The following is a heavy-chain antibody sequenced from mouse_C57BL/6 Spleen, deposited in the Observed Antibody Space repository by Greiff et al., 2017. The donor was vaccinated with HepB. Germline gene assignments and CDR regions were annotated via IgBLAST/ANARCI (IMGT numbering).Heavy chain of an antibody. V-gene: IGHV5-4*03. D-gene: IGHD2-1*01. CDR3: ARVRGLLWSYYAMDY. J-gene: IGHJ4*01. CDR2: ISDGGSYT. Sequence: EVKLVESGGGLVKPGGSLKLSCAASGFTFSSYAMSWVRQTPEKRLEWVATISDGGSYTYYPDNVKGRFTISRDNAKNNLYLQMRRLKAEDTAMYYCARVRGLLWSYYAMDYWDQGTSVPVST. CDR1: GFTFSSYA.